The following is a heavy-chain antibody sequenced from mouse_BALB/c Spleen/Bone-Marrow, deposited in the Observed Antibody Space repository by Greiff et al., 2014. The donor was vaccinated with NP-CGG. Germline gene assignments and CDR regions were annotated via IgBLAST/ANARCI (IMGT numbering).Heavy chain of an antibody. Sequence: DVQLQESGPELVKPGASVKISCKTSGYSFTEYTMHWVKQRHGKSLEWIGRINPNNGGTSYNQKFKGKATLTVDKSSSTAYMELRSLTSEDSAVYYCARPGRLGRDWYFDVWGAGTTVTVSS. V-gene: IGHV1-22*01. CDR2: INPNNGGT. CDR3: ARPGRLGRDWYFDV. CDR1: GYSFTEYT. D-gene: IGHD4-1*01. J-gene: IGHJ1*01.